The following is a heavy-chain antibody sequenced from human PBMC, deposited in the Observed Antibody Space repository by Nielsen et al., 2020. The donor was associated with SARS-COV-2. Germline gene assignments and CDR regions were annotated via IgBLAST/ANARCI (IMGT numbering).Heavy chain of an antibody. J-gene: IGHJ3*02. CDR1: GGSISSGDYY. CDR3: ASTYSGSYYEYAFDI. CDR2: IYYSGST. V-gene: IGHV4-61*08. D-gene: IGHD1-26*01. Sequence: SETLSLTCTVSGGSISSGDYYWSWIRQPPGKGLEWIGYIYYSGSTNYNPSLKSGVTISVDTSKNQFSLKLSSVTAADTAVYYCASTYSGSYYEYAFDIWGQGTMVTVSS.